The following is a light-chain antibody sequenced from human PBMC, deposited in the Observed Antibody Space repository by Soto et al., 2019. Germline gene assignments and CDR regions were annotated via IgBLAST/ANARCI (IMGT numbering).Light chain of an antibody. CDR1: SSNIGSNS. V-gene: IGLV1-44*01. CDR2: SNN. J-gene: IGLJ1*01. Sequence: QSVLTQPPSASGTPGQRVSISCSGSSSNIGSNSVNWYQQLPGTAPKLLIYSNNQRPSGVPDRISGSKSGTSASQAISGLQSEDEADYYCAAWDDSLNGPVFGTGTEVTVL. CDR3: AAWDDSLNGPV.